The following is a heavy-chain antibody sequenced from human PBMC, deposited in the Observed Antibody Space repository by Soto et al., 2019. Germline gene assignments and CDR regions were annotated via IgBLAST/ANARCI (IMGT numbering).Heavy chain of an antibody. CDR3: ARGGVY. D-gene: IGHD2-8*01. CDR1: GFTFSTHE. J-gene: IGHJ4*02. Sequence: DVELVESGGGTGQPGGSLRLSCATSGFTFSTHEMNWVRQAPGRGLEWITKISGSGSTRSYADSVKGRFFISRDNDQRTVDLQMNSLRVEDTAVYYCARGGVYWGQWTLVTVSP. CDR2: ISGSGSTR. V-gene: IGHV3-48*03.